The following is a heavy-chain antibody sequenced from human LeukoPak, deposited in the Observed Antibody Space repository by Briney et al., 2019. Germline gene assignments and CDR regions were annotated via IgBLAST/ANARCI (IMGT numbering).Heavy chain of an antibody. CDR3: ARAYPRYCSSTSCYSRLDP. Sequence: GRSLRLSCEASGFIFAIHAMHWVRQAPGKGLEWLALISYDEKNKFYAESVRGRFTISRDTSNNTLFLQMSSLSAEDTAVYFCARAYPRYCSSTSCYSRLDPWGQGTLVTVSS. CDR2: ISYDEKNK. D-gene: IGHD2-2*01. J-gene: IGHJ5*02. V-gene: IGHV3-30*04. CDR1: GFIFAIHA.